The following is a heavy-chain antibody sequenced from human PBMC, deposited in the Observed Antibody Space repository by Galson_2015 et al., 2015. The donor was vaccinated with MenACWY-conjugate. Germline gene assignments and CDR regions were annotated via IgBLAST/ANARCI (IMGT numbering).Heavy chain of an antibody. CDR2: LHVGSSKT. CDR3: ARGRRITIFGEIAYPGFIDH. J-gene: IGHJ4*02. Sequence: SVKVSCKASGYPFTGYAVHWVRQAPGQRLEWMGWLHVGSSKTGYSLKFQGRVTLTRDTSATTAYMELSSLRSEDTAVYYCARGRRITIFGEIAYPGFIDHWGQGTLVTGSS. V-gene: IGHV1-3*01. CDR1: GYPFTGYA. D-gene: IGHD3-3*01.